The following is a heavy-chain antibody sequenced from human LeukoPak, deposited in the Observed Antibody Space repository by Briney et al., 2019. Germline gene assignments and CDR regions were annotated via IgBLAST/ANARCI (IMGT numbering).Heavy chain of an antibody. CDR3: TRGSTTVTTDFDY. D-gene: IGHD4-17*01. Sequence: GGSLKPSCAASGFTFSGSAMHWVRQASGKGLEWLGRIRSKANSYATAYAASVKGRFTISRDDSKNTAYLQMNSLKAEDTAVYYCTRGSTTVTTDFDYWGQGTLVTVSS. V-gene: IGHV3-73*01. CDR2: IRSKANSYAT. CDR1: GFTFSGSA. J-gene: IGHJ4*02.